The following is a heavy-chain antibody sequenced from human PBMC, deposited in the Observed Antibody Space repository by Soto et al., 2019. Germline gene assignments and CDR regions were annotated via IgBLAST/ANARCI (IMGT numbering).Heavy chain of an antibody. J-gene: IGHJ5*02. CDR1: GFIFENFG. CDR2: ISGSGFKK. V-gene: IGHV3-23*01. Sequence: GGSLRLSCAASGFIFENFGMSWVRQAPGKGLEWISSISGSGFKKYYADSVTGRFTISRDNSKSTVYLELNNLSAEDTAVYHCAKNQGVELVPLATVDWFDPWGQGSVVTVSS. D-gene: IGHD1-26*01. CDR3: AKNQGVELVPLATVDWFDP.